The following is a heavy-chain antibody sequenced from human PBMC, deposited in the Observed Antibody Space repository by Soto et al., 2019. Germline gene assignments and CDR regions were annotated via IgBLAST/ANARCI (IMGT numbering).Heavy chain of an antibody. CDR2: ITSSSNYI. Sequence: EVRLVESGGGLVEPGGSLRLSCAASGFTFSSDSMNWVRQAPGKGLEWVSCITSSSNYIYYADSVKGRFTISRDNAKNSLFLQMNSLRPEDTAVYYCAREGDAASLEYWGQGTLVTVSS. D-gene: IGHD3-16*01. J-gene: IGHJ4*02. CDR1: GFTFSSDS. CDR3: AREGDAASLEY. V-gene: IGHV3-21*01.